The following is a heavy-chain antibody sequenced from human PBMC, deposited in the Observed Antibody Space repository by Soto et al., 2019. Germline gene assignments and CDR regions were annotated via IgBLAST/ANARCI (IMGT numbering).Heavy chain of an antibody. V-gene: IGHV1-69*01. D-gene: IGHD4-17*01. CDR1: GGTFSSYA. Sequence: QVQLVQSGAEVKKPGSSVKVSCKASGGTFSSYAISWVRQAPGQGLEWMGGIIPIFGTANYAQKFQGRVTITADESTSTAYTELSSLRSEDTAVYYCARDLGTTVVTPFDIWGQGTMVTVSS. CDR3: ARDLGTTVVTPFDI. J-gene: IGHJ3*02. CDR2: IIPIFGTA.